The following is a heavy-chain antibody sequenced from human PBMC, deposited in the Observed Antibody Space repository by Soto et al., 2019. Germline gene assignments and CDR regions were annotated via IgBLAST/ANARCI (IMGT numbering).Heavy chain of an antibody. Sequence: EVQLVESGGGLVKPGGSLRLSCAASGFTFSSYNMNWVRQAPGKGLEWVSSISSTSRYKYYADSVKGRFTISRDNAKNSLYLQMNSLRDEDTAVYYCARGRGVVATFDYWGQGTLVTVSS. J-gene: IGHJ4*02. CDR2: ISSTSRYK. V-gene: IGHV3-21*01. CDR1: GFTFSSYN. D-gene: IGHD3-3*01. CDR3: ARGRGVVATFDY.